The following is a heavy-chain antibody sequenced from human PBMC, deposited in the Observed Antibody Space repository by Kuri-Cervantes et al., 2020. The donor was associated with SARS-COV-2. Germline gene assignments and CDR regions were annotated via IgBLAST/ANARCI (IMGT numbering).Heavy chain of an antibody. D-gene: IGHD1-1*01. V-gene: IGHV3-7*01. CDR1: GFTFSSYG. CDR2: IKQDGSEK. Sequence: GESLKISCAASGFTFSSYGMHWVRQAPGKGLEWVANIKQDGSEKYYVDSVKGRFTISRDNAKNMLFLQMNSLRAEDTAVYYCVRDGDHWNFDYWGQGTLVTVSS. J-gene: IGHJ4*02. CDR3: VRDGDHWNFDY.